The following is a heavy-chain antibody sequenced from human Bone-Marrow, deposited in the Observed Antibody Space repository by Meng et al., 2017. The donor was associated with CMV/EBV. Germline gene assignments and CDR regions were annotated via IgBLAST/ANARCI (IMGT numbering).Heavy chain of an antibody. CDR1: GFTFSSYW. Sequence: DVQLRGAGGGLVQAGGSPRLSCADSGFTFSSYWMHWVRHVPGEGLMWVSRINTDGSFTSYADSVKGRFTISRDNAKNTLYLQMNSLRVDDSAVYYCGRDLTGERDLWGQGTLVTVSS. CDR3: GRDLTGERDL. D-gene: IGHD7-27*01. J-gene: IGHJ4*02. CDR2: INTDGSFT. V-gene: IGHV3-74*03.